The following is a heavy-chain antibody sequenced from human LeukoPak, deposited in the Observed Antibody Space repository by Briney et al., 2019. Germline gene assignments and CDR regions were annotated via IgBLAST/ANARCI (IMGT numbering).Heavy chain of an antibody. CDR1: GYSFTSYW. D-gene: IGHD5-18*01. Sequence: GESLKISCKASGYSFTSYWIGWVRQMPGKGLEWMGIIDPSDSETRYTPSFQGQVTISADKSLSTAYLQWNSLKASDTAMYYCARQTAMGRSGDYWGQGTLVTVSS. CDR2: IDPSDSET. CDR3: ARQTAMGRSGDY. V-gene: IGHV5-51*01. J-gene: IGHJ4*02.